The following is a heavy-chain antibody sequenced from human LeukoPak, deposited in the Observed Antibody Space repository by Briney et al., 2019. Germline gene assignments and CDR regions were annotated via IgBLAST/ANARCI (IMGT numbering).Heavy chain of an antibody. V-gene: IGHV4-30-4*08. Sequence: SQTLSLTCTVSGGSISSGDYYWSWIRQPPGKGLQWIGHIYYSGSTYYNPSLKSRITISLDTSKNQFSLRLSSVTAADTAVYYCASGLGYYFDYWGQGTLVTVSS. CDR3: ASGLGYYFDY. J-gene: IGHJ4*02. CDR1: GGSISSGDYY. CDR2: IYYSGST.